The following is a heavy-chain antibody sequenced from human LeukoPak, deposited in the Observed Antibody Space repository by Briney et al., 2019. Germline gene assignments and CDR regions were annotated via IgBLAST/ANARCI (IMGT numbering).Heavy chain of an antibody. CDR2: IYYSGST. J-gene: IGHJ4*02. CDR1: GGSISSYY. V-gene: IGHV4-59*08. Sequence: PSETLSLTCTVSGGSISSYYWSWIRQPPGKGLEWIGYIYYSGSTNYNPSLKSRVTISVDTSKNQFSLKLSSVTAADTAVYYCARHDSGVDSRLRLAHYFDYWGQGTLVTVSS. D-gene: IGHD5-12*01. CDR3: ARHDSGVDSRLRLAHYFDY.